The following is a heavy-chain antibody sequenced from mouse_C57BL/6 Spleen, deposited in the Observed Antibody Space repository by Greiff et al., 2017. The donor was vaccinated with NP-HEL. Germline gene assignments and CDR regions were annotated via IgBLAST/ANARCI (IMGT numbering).Heavy chain of an antibody. CDR3: AREGGLLLRSDWYFDV. V-gene: IGHV1-55*01. CDR1: GYTFTSYW. Sequence: VQLQQSGAELVKPGASVKMSCKASGYTFTSYWITWVKQRPGQGLEWIGDIYPGSGSTNYNEKFKSKATLTVDTSSSTAYMQLSSLTSEDSAVYYCAREGGLLLRSDWYFDVWGTGTTVTVSS. CDR2: IYPGSGST. J-gene: IGHJ1*03. D-gene: IGHD1-1*01.